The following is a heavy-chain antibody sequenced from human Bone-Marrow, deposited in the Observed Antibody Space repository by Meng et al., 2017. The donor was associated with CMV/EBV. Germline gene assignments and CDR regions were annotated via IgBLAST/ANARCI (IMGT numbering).Heavy chain of an antibody. J-gene: IGHJ4*02. Sequence: GGSWRPSCPPSGFTFSSYAMHWVRQAPGKGLEWVAFIRYDGSNKYYADSVKGRFTISRDNSKNTLYLQMNSLRAEDTAVYYCAKGLGYSSSGSGFDYWGQGTLVTVSS. D-gene: IGHD6-6*01. CDR2: IRYDGSNK. CDR1: GFTFSSYA. CDR3: AKGLGYSSSGSGFDY. V-gene: IGHV3-30*02.